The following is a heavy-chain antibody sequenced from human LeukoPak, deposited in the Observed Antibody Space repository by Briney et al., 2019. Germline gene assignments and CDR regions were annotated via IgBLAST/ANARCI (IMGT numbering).Heavy chain of an antibody. CDR1: GASISSYY. CDR3: ARGYYSDSPLDAFDI. CDR2: VYTSGNP. J-gene: IGHJ3*02. Sequence: SETLSLTCTVSGASISSYYWSWIRQPAGKGLEWLGRVYTSGNPNYNPSLKSRVTISLDKSKNQFSLKLTSVTAADTAVYYCARGYYSDSPLDAFDIWGQGTMVTVSS. V-gene: IGHV4-4*07. D-gene: IGHD3-22*01.